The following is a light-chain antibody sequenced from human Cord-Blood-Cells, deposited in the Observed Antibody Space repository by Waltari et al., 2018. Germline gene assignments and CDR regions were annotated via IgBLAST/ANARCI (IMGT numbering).Light chain of an antibody. CDR3: QQYNNWPLT. V-gene: IGKV3-15*01. J-gene: IGKJ4*01. CDR2: GAS. Sequence: EIVMTPSPATLSVSPGESATLSCRASQSVSSNFAWYQQKPGQAPRLLIYGASTRATGIPARFSGSGSGTEFTLTISSLQSEDFAVYYCQQYNNWPLTFGGGTKVEIK. CDR1: QSVSSN.